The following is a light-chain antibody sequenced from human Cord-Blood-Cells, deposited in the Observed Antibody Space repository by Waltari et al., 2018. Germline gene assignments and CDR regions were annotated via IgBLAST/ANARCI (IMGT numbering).Light chain of an antibody. Sequence: DIVLTQSPDSLAVHLGARATINCKSSQSVLYSSNNKNYLAWYQQKPGQPPKLLIYWASTRESGVPDRFSGSGSGTDFTLTISSLQAEDVAVYYCQQYYSTPYTFGQGTKLEIK. CDR1: QSVLYSSNNKNY. CDR3: QQYYSTPYT. CDR2: WAS. J-gene: IGKJ2*01. V-gene: IGKV4-1*01.